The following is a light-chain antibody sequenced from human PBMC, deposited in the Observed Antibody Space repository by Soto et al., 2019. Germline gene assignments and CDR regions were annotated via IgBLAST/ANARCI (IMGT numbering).Light chain of an antibody. Sequence: QAVVTQDPSLTVSPGGTVTLTCALTTGAVTSDYYPNWFQRRPGQALRTLIYRTSNKHSGTPARFSGSLLGGKAALTLAGVQPDDEADYYCVLLYGGAWVFGGGTKLTVL. CDR1: TGAVTSDYY. CDR3: VLLYGGAWV. J-gene: IGLJ3*02. V-gene: IGLV7-43*01. CDR2: RTS.